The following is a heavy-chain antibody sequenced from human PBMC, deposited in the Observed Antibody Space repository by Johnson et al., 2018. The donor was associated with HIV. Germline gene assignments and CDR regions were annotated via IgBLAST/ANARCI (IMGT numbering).Heavy chain of an antibody. D-gene: IGHD2-21*01. CDR3: AKSVVVVLVGDNDDAFDI. CDR2: ISHDERIE. V-gene: IGHV3-30*18. J-gene: IGHJ3*02. CDR1: GFTFNRYG. Sequence: QVQLVESGGGVVQPGRSRRLSCAASGFTFNRYGIHWVRQAPGKGLEWVAFISHDERIEHYADSVRGPFTISRDNSWNTLYLQMNNLTSEDTAVYYCAKSVVVVLVGDNDDAFDIWGLGTMVTVSS.